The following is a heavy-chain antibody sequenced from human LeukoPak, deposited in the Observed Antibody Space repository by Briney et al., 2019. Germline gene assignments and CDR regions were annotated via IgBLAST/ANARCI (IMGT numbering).Heavy chain of an antibody. V-gene: IGHV4-31*03. CDR1: GGSITGGSYC. CDR3: ARDHCSGGSSYTPY. CDR2: IYYSGST. Sequence: SQTLSLTCTVPGGSITGGSYCWYCIRQHPGKDMEWIGNIYYSGSTYYNPSLKSRVTISVDTSKNQFSLKLSSVTAADTAVYDCARDHCSGGSSYTPYWGQGTLVTVSS. J-gene: IGHJ4*02. D-gene: IGHD2-15*01.